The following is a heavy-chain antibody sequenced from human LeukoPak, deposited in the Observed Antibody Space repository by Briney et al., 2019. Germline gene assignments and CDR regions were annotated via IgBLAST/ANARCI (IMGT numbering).Heavy chain of an antibody. CDR2: IYHSGST. V-gene: IGHV4-4*02. J-gene: IGHJ5*02. CDR1: GGSISSSNW. D-gene: IGHD1-26*01. Sequence: PAGTLSLTCAVSGGSISSSNWWSWVRQPPGKGLEWIGEIYHSGSTNYNPSLKSRVTISVDKSKNQFSLKLSAVTAADTAVYYCARVFRWELLAPGGGYNWFDPWGQGTLVTVSS. CDR3: ARVFRWELLAPGGGYNWFDP.